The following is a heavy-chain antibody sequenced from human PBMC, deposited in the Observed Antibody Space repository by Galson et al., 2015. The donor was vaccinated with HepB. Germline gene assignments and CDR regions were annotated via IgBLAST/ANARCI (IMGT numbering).Heavy chain of an antibody. J-gene: IGHJ4*02. D-gene: IGHD2-2*01. CDR2: ISASGRS. CDR1: GFSFSSYA. Sequence: SLRLSCAASGFSFSSYAMTWVRQAPGKGLEWVSSISASGRSHHSDSVRGRFTLSRDKSKSILFLQMNSLRVEDTAVYYCAKSTRINSNSCKIDCGYASYDYWGQGTLVTVS. V-gene: IGHV3-23*01. CDR3: AKSTRINSNSCKIDCGYASYDY.